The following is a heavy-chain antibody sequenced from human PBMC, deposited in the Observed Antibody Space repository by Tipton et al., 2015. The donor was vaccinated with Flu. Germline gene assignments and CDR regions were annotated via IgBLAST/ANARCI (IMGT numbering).Heavy chain of an antibody. V-gene: IGHV4-59*01. Sequence: TLSLTCTVSGGSISSYYWSWIRQPPGKGLEWIRYIYYSGSTNYNPSLKSRVTISVDTSKNQFSLKLSSVTAADTAVYYCARGSLRRRVFDYWGQGTLVTVSS. D-gene: IGHD5/OR15-5a*01. CDR2: IYYSGST. CDR1: GGSISSYY. J-gene: IGHJ4*02. CDR3: ARGSLRRRVFDY.